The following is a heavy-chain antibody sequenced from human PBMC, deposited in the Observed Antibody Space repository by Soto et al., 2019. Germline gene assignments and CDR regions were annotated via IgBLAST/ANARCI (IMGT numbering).Heavy chain of an antibody. J-gene: IGHJ3*02. CDR2: IKQDGSEK. CDR3: AREELERLYNAFDI. V-gene: IGHV3-7*01. Sequence: GGSLRLSCAASGFTFSSYCMSWVRQAPGKGLEWVANIKQDGSEKYYVDSVKGRFTISRDNAKNSLYLQMNSLRAEDTAVYYCAREELERLYNAFDIWGQGTMVTVSS. D-gene: IGHD1-1*01. CDR1: GFTFSSYC.